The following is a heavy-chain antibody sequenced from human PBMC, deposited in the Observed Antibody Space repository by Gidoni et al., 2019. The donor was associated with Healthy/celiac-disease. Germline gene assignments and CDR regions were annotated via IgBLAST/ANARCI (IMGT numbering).Heavy chain of an antibody. Sequence: EVQLVESGGGLVQPGGSLRLSCAASGFTFSSYSMNWVRQAPGKGLEWVSYISSSSSTIYYADSVKGRFTISRDNAKNSLYLQMNSLRAEDTAVYYCASSSPPGSSVGDYWGQGTLVTVSS. CDR1: GFTFSSYS. CDR3: ASSSPPGSSVGDY. V-gene: IGHV3-48*01. J-gene: IGHJ4*02. CDR2: ISSSSSTI. D-gene: IGHD6-6*01.